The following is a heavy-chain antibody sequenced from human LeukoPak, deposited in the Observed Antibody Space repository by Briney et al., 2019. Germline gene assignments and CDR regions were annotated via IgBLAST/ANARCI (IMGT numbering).Heavy chain of an antibody. D-gene: IGHD3-16*01. J-gene: IGHJ3*02. CDR2: LSHSGSS. V-gene: IGHV4-59*02. Sequence: SETLSLTCTVSGGSVSSYYWSWIRRPPARGLEWIAYLSHSGSSDSNPSLTSRVTTLVDTSKNQFSLKLTSVTAADTAVYYCARARYANAWYAFDIWGHGTMVTVSS. CDR3: ARARYANAWYAFDI. CDR1: GGSVSSYY.